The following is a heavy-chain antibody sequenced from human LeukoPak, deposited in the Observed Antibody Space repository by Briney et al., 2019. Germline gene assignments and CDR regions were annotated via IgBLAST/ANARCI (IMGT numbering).Heavy chain of an antibody. CDR3: AKDQYSYGYGLFDY. CDR1: GFTFSSYA. Sequence: PGGSLRLSCAASGFTFSSYAMHWVRQAPGKGLEWVAFIRYDGSNKYYADSVKGRFTISRDNSKNTLYLQMNSLRAEDTAVYYCAKDQYSYGYGLFDYWGQGTLVTVSS. J-gene: IGHJ4*02. D-gene: IGHD5-18*01. V-gene: IGHV3-30*02. CDR2: IRYDGSNK.